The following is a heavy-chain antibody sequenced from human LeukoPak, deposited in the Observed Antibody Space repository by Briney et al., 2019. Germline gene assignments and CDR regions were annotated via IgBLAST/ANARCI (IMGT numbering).Heavy chain of an antibody. Sequence: GRSLRLSCAASGFTFSSYAMHWVRQAPGKGLEWVAVISYDGSNKYYADSVKGRLTISRDNSKNTLYLQMNSLRAEDTAVYYCARSLLRYFDWSPFDPWGQGTLVTVSS. V-gene: IGHV3-30*01. CDR1: GFTFSSYA. CDR2: ISYDGSNK. D-gene: IGHD3-9*01. CDR3: ARSLLRYFDWSPFDP. J-gene: IGHJ5*02.